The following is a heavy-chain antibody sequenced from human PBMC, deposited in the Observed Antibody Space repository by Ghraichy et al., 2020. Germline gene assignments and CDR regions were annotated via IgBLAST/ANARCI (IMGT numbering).Heavy chain of an antibody. D-gene: IGHD4-17*01. CDR2: IYWDDDK. J-gene: IGHJ4*02. V-gene: IGHV2-5*02. CDR1: GFSLSTSGVG. CDR3: AHRRGDYGDYGDYFDY. Sequence: SGPTLVKPTQTLTLTCTFSGFSLSTSGVGVGWIRQPPGKALEWLALIYWDDDKRYSPSLKSRLTITKDTSKNQVVLTMTNMDPVYTATYYCAHRRGDYGDYGDYFDYWGQGTLVTVSS.